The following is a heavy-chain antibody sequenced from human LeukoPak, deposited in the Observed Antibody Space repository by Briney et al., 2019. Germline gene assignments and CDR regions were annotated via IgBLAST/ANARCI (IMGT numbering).Heavy chain of an antibody. CDR2: ISPNSGGT. V-gene: IGHV1-2*02. J-gene: IGHJ4*02. CDR1: GYTFTDYY. Sequence: ASVKVSCKASGYTFTDYYIHWVRQAPGQGLEWMGWISPNSGGTYSALKFQGRVTMTRDTSITTASIELSRLRFDDTAFYYCARVYCNSTHCYDYFDYWGQGTLVTVSS. CDR3: ARVYCNSTHCYDYFDY. D-gene: IGHD2-2*01.